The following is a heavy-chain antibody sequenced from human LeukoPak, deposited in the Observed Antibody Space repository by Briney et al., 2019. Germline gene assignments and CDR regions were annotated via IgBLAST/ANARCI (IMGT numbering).Heavy chain of an antibody. CDR2: ISSSGSTM. CDR3: ARDSGLDY. J-gene: IGHJ4*02. CDR1: GFTFSSYE. Sequence: GGSLRLSCAASGFTFSSYEMNWVRQAPGKGLEWVSYISSSGSTMYYADSVKGRFTISRDNAKNSLYLQMNSLRAEDTAVYYCARDSGLDYWGQGTLVTVSS. V-gene: IGHV3-48*03.